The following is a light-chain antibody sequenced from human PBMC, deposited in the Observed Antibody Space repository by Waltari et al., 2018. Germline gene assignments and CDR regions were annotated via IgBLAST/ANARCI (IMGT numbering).Light chain of an antibody. CDR3: MQALESPRT. J-gene: IGKJ1*01. V-gene: IGKV2-28*01. CDR2: LGS. Sequence: DLVMTNSPLSLSVTPGEPASISCRSSQSLLHRNGYNYLDWYLQKPGQSPQLLIYLGSNRASGVPDRFSGSGSGTDFTLKISRVETEDVGVYYCMQALESPRTFGQGTKVEIK. CDR1: QSLLHRNGYNY.